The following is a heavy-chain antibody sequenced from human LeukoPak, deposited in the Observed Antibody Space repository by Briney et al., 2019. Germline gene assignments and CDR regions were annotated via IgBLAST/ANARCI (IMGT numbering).Heavy chain of an antibody. CDR3: ARKAVSPLGAFDI. D-gene: IGHD2-15*01. CDR2: ISSSSSYI. Sequence: PGGSLRLSCAASGFTFSSYSMNWVRQAPGKGLEWVSSISSSSSYIYYADSVKGRFTISRDNAKNSLYLQMNSLRAEDTAVYYCARKAVSPLGAFDIWGQGTMVTVSS. V-gene: IGHV3-21*01. CDR1: GFTFSSYS. J-gene: IGHJ3*02.